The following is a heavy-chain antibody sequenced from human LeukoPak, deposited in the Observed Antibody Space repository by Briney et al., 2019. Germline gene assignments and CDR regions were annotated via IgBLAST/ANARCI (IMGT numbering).Heavy chain of an antibody. CDR3: ARATGRVVRGITWRYFDY. CDR2: ISPKSGAT. Sequence: ASVKVSCKASGYTFSGHYIHWVRQAPGQGLEWMGWISPKSGATNYAQKFQGRVTMTRDTSISTAYMELSSLRTDDTAVYYCARATGRVVRGITWRYFDYWGQGTLVTVSS. D-gene: IGHD3-10*01. CDR1: GYTFSGHY. J-gene: IGHJ4*02. V-gene: IGHV1-2*02.